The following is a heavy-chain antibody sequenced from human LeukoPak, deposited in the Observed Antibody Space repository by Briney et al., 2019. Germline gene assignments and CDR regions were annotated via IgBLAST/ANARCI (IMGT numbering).Heavy chain of an antibody. Sequence: PGGSLRLSCVASGFTFSNYWMTWVRQAPGKGLEWVANIKEDGSSEYYMDSLKGRFTISRDNAKNSVYLEMNSLTAEDTAVYYCARDGGIGVAVLLWYLDLWGRGTLVTVSS. CDR1: GFTFSNYW. CDR2: IKEDGSSE. D-gene: IGHD6-19*01. V-gene: IGHV3-7*01. J-gene: IGHJ2*01. CDR3: ARDGGIGVAVLLWYLDL.